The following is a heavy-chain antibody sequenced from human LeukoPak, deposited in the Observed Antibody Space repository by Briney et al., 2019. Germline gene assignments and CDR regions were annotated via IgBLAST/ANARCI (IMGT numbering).Heavy chain of an antibody. D-gene: IGHD3-16*02. J-gene: IGHJ4*02. Sequence: SETLSLTCAVYGGSFSGYYRSWIRQPPGKGLEWIGEINHSGSTNYNPSLKSRVTISVDTSKNQFSLKLSSVTAADTAVYYCALLRLGELSSIDYWGQGTLVTVSS. CDR2: INHSGST. CDR1: GGSFSGYY. CDR3: ALLRLGELSSIDY. V-gene: IGHV4-34*01.